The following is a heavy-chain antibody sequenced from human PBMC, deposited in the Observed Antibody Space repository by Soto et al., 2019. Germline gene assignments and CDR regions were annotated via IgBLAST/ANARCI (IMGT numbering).Heavy chain of an antibody. D-gene: IGHD5-18*01. J-gene: IGHJ4*02. CDR3: ARIKSGYSYGSIIDF. CDR1: GGSINNFH. V-gene: IGHV4-59*01. Sequence: SETLSLTCSVSGGSINNFHWSWIRQPPGKGLEWIGFVFYSGRTTYNPSLQSRVTISVDTSHNHFSLKLRSVTAADTATYYCARIKSGYSYGSIIDFWGQGKLVT. CDR2: VFYSGRT.